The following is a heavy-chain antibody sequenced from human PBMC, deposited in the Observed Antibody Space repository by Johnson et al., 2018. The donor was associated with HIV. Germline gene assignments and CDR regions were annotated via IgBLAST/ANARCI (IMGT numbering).Heavy chain of an antibody. Sequence: VQLVESGGGVVQPGGSLRLSCVASGFTFDNAWMNWVRQAPGKGLEWVANINVDGSERYYVDSVKGRFTISRDNVNNSVFLLLNSLRVEDTAVYFCARAHLIFPKNAFDIWGQGTMVTVSS. D-gene: IGHD3-3*02. V-gene: IGHV3-7*01. CDR2: INVDGSER. J-gene: IGHJ3*02. CDR3: ARAHLIFPKNAFDI. CDR1: GFTFDNAW.